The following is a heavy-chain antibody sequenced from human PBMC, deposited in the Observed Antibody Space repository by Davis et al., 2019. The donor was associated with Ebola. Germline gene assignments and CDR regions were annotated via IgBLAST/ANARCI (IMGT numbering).Heavy chain of an antibody. CDR1: GYTFTSYA. CDR3: ARSIAVAGTRYTIYYGMDV. J-gene: IGHJ6*02. D-gene: IGHD6-19*01. Sequence: ASVKVSCKASGYTFTSYAMNWVRQAPGQGLEWMGWINTNTGNPTYAQGFTGRFVFSLDTSVSTAYLQISSLKAEDTALYYCARSIAVAGTRYTIYYGMDVWGQGTTVTVSS. CDR2: INTNTGNP. V-gene: IGHV7-4-1*02.